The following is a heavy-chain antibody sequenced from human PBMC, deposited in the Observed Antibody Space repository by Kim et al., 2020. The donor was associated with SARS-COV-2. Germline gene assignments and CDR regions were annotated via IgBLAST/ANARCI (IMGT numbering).Heavy chain of an antibody. CDR3: ARETAVTREYYFVF. V-gene: IGHV3-74*01. J-gene: IGHJ4*02. Sequence: ADSVQGRFTISRDNAKHTLYLQMNSLTDEDSAMYYCARETAVTREYYFVFWGQGSLVTVSS. D-gene: IGHD4-17*01.